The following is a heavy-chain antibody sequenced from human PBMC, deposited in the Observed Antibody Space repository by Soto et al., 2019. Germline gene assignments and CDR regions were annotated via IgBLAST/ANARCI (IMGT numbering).Heavy chain of an antibody. CDR3: AREGDSRYSLDY. Sequence: SETLSLTCTVSRGSFSSNKWWSWARQPPGKGLEWIGEIHHRGSTNYNPSLKSRVTISLDTSRSQFSLNLDSVTAADTAVYFCAREGDSRYSLDYWGRGTLVTVSS. D-gene: IGHD2-21*01. CDR2: IHHRGST. CDR1: RGSFSSNKW. V-gene: IGHV4-4*02. J-gene: IGHJ4*02.